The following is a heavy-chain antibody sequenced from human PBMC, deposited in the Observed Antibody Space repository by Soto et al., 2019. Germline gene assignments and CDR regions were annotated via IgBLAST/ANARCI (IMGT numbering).Heavy chain of an antibody. CDR3: VHSRCGGDCLQSYSSHYYYGMDV. CDR1: GFSLSTGGVG. CDR2: IYWYDDK. V-gene: IGHV2-5*01. J-gene: IGHJ6*02. Sequence: QITLKESGPTLVRPTQTLTLTCTFSGFSLSTGGVGVGWIRQPPGKALEWLALIYWYDDKRYSPSLKSRVTITKDTSKNQVVLTLTNMDPVDTATYYCVHSRCGGDCLQSYSSHYYYGMDVWGQGTTVTVSS. D-gene: IGHD2-21*02.